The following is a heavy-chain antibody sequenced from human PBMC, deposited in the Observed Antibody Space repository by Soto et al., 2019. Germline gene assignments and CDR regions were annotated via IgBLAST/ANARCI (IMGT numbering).Heavy chain of an antibody. J-gene: IGHJ4*02. Sequence: SETLSLTCTVSGGSISSYYWSWIRQPPGEGLEWIGYIYYSGSTNYNPSLKSRVTISVDTSKNQFSLKLSSVTAADTAVYYCARGKVDTAMVIVYWGQGTLVTVSS. CDR2: IYYSGST. V-gene: IGHV4-59*01. CDR3: ARGKVDTAMVIVY. CDR1: GGSISSYY. D-gene: IGHD5-18*01.